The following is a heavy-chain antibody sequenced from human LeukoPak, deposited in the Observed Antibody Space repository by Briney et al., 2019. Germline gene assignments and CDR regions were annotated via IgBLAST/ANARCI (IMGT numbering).Heavy chain of an antibody. CDR2: IYSGGST. CDR3: ARSHSRYYFDY. CDR1: GFTVSSNY. J-gene: IGHJ4*02. V-gene: IGHV3-66*02. Sequence: PGGSLRLSCAASGFTVSSNYMSWVRQAPGKGLEWVSVIYSGGSTYYADSVKGRFTNSRDNSKNTLYLQMNSLRAEDTAVYYCARSHSRYYFDYWGQGTLVTVSS.